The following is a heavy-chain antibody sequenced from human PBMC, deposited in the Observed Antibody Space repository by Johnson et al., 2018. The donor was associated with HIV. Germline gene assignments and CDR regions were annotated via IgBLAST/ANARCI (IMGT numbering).Heavy chain of an antibody. J-gene: IGHJ3*02. CDR2: ISYDGSNK. D-gene: IGHD1-14*01. Sequence: QVQLVESGGGLVQPGGSLRLSCAASGFTFSSYAMHWVRQAPGKGLEWVAVISYDGSNKYYADSVKGRFTISRDNSKNTLYLQMNSLRAEDTAVYYCAKGMNLDAFDIWGQGTMVTVSS. CDR3: AKGMNLDAFDI. V-gene: IGHV3-30-3*01. CDR1: GFTFSSYA.